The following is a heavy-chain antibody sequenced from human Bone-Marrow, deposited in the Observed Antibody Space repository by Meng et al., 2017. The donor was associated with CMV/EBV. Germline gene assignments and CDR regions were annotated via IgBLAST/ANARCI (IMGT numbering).Heavy chain of an antibody. CDR1: GFTFSSYE. J-gene: IGHJ6*02. D-gene: IGHD7-27*01. CDR2: IYSGGST. V-gene: IGHV3-53*01. CDR3: ARNPQQGIGGMDV. Sequence: GESLKISCAASGFTFSSYEMNWVRQAPGKGLEWVSVIYSGGSTYYADAVKGRFTISRDNSKNTLYLQMNSLKPEDTAVYYCARNPQQGIGGMDVWGQGTTVTVSS.